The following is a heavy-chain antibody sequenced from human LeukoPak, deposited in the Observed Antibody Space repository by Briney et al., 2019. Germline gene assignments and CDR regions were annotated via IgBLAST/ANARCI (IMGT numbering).Heavy chain of an antibody. CDR2: INHSGST. J-gene: IGHJ3*02. V-gene: IGHV4-34*01. D-gene: IGHD3-10*01. CDR1: GGSFSGYY. CDR3: ARSYYYAYDI. Sequence: SEILSLTCAVYGGSFSGYYWSWIRQPPGKGLEWIGEINHSGSTNYNPSLKSRVTISVDTSKTQFSLRLSSVTAADTAVYYCARSYYYAYDIWGQGTMVTVSS.